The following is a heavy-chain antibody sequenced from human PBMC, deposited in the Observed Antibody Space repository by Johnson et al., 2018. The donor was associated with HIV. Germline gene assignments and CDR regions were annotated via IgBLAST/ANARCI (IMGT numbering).Heavy chain of an antibody. J-gene: IGHJ3*02. CDR1: GFTVSSNY. D-gene: IGHD5-18*01. V-gene: IGHV3-66*03. Sequence: VQLVESGGGLIQPGGSLRLSCVASGFTVSSNYMSWVRQAPGKGLEWVSVIYSGGSTYYADSVKGRFTISRDNSKNTLYLQMNSLRAEDTAVYYCARDRGGYSYGYDSDAFDIWGQGTMVTVSS. CDR3: ARDRGGYSYGYDSDAFDI. CDR2: IYSGGST.